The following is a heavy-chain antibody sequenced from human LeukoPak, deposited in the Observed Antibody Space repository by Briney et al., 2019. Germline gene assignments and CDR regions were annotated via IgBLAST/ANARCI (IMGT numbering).Heavy chain of an antibody. D-gene: IGHD2-15*01. CDR2: VRSGGNIK. J-gene: IGHJ4*02. Sequence: GGSLRLSCAASGFTFSSYAMHWVRQAPGKGLEWVAFVRSGGNIKYYADSVKGRFTISRDNSKDMMYLQMNSLKPEDTAVYYCAKDVPAAYFDYWGQGTLLSVSS. CDR3: AKDVPAAYFDY. V-gene: IGHV3-30*02. CDR1: GFTFSSYA.